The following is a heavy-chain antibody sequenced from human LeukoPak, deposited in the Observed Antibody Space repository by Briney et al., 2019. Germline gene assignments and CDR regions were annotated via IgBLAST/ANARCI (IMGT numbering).Heavy chain of an antibody. D-gene: IGHD3-22*01. Sequence: SGTLSLTCAVSGGSISSSNWWSWVRQPPGKGLEWIGEIYHSGSTNYNPSLKSRVTISVDKSKNQFSLKLSSVTAADTAVYYCARAKLGSSGSLDSWGQGTLVTVSS. V-gene: IGHV4-4*02. CDR1: GGSISSSNW. J-gene: IGHJ4*02. CDR2: IYHSGST. CDR3: ARAKLGSSGSLDS.